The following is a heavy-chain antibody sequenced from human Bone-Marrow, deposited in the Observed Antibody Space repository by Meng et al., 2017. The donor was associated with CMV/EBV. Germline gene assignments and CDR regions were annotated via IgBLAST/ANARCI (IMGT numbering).Heavy chain of an antibody. CDR1: GDSVSSNSAA. V-gene: IGHV6-1*01. Sequence: SETLSLTCAISGDSVSSNSAAWNWIRQSPSRGLEWLGRTYYRSKWYNDYAVSVKSRITINPDTSKNQFSLQLNSVTPEDTAVYYCARRGWEVKRGEYYGMDVWGQGTTATVSS. D-gene: IGHD1-26*01. CDR2: TYYRSKWYN. J-gene: IGHJ6*02. CDR3: ARRGWEVKRGEYYGMDV.